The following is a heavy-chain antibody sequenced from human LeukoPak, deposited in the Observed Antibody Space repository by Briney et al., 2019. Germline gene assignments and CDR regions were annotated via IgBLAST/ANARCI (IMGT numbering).Heavy chain of an antibody. CDR1: GFPFSSYW. J-gene: IGHJ4*02. CDR3: ARSGPVVPAGYYFDY. V-gene: IGHV3-74*01. CDR2: INSDGSST. Sequence: PGGSLRLSCAASGFPFSSYWMHWVRQAPGKGLVWVSRINSDGSSTSYADSVKGRFTISRDNAKNTLYLQMNSLRAEDTAVYYCARSGPVVPAGYYFDYWGQGTLVTVSS. D-gene: IGHD2-2*01.